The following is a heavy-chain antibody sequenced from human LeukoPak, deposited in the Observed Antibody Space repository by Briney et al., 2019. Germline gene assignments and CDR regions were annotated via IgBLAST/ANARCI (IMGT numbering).Heavy chain of an antibody. Sequence: PETLSLTCAVYGGSFRGYYWSWIRQPPGKGLEWIGEINHSGSTNYNPSPKSRVIISGDTSKNQFSLQLSSVTAADTAVYFCARVGYSYVINDWSRTGLGAYPTKYYYHMDVWGKGTTVTVSS. CDR3: ARVGYSYVINDWSRTGLGAYPTKYYYHMDV. CDR2: INHSGST. J-gene: IGHJ6*03. D-gene: IGHD5-18*01. CDR1: GGSFRGYY. V-gene: IGHV4-34*01.